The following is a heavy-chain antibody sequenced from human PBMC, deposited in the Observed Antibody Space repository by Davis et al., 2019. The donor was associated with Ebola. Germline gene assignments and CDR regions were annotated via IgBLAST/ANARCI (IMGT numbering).Heavy chain of an antibody. CDR1: GFTFDDYA. V-gene: IGHV3-43*02. CDR3: ARLRIVVVPAAIAEKSKRDY. CDR2: ISGDGGST. J-gene: IGHJ4*02. D-gene: IGHD2-2*01. Sequence: GESLKISCAASGFTFDDYAMHWVRQAPGKGLEWVSLISGDGGSTYYADSVKGRFTISRDNSKNSLYLQMNSLRTEDTALYYCARLRIVVVPAAIAEKSKRDYWGQGTLVTVSS.